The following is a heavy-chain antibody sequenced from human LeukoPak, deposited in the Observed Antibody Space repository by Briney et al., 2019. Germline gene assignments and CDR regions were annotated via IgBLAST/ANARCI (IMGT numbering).Heavy chain of an antibody. J-gene: IGHJ6*03. CDR1: GFTFSSYG. Sequence: KAGGTLRLSCAASGFTFSSYGMSWVRQAPGKGLEWVSAISGSGGSTYYADSVKGRFTISRDNSKNTLYLQMNSLRAEDTAVYYCAKGTNYVWGSGYYMDVWGKGTTVTVSS. CDR3: AKGTNYVWGSGYYMDV. CDR2: ISGSGGST. D-gene: IGHD3-16*01. V-gene: IGHV3-23*01.